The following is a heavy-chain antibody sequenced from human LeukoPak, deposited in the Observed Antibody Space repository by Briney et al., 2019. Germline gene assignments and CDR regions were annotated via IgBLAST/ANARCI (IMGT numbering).Heavy chain of an antibody. V-gene: IGHV3-15*01. CDR3: TRVASRVMTTYYFDY. Sequence: GGSLRLSCAASGFTYSNAWMSWVRQAPGKGLEWVGRIKSKTDGGTTDYAAPVKGRFTISRDDSESIAYLHMNSLKTGDTAVYYCTRVASRVMTTYYFDYWGQGALVTVSS. CDR1: GFTYSNAW. CDR2: IKSKTDGGTT. D-gene: IGHD3-16*01. J-gene: IGHJ4*02.